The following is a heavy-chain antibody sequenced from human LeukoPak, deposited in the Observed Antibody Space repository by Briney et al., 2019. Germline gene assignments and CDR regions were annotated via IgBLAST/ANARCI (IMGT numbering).Heavy chain of an antibody. CDR2: IYYSGST. V-gene: IGHV4-39*07. J-gene: IGHJ3*02. CDR1: GGSISSSSYY. D-gene: IGHD2-21*02. Sequence: SETLSLTCTVSGGSISSSSYYWGWIRQPPGKGLEWIGSIYYSGSTYYNPSPKSRVTISVDTSKNQFSLKLSSVTAADTAVYYCANNGKKRVTSTRGAFDIWGQGTMVTVSS. CDR3: ANNGKKRVTSTRGAFDI.